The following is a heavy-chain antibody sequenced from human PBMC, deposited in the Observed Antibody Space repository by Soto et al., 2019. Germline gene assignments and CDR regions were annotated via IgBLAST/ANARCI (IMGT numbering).Heavy chain of an antibody. V-gene: IGHV3-30*18. D-gene: IGHD1-1*01. CDR1: GFTFSNYG. CDR2: ISYDGGNQ. J-gene: IGHJ5*02. CDR3: AKDNDLNP. Sequence: QVQLVESGGGVVQPGRSLRLSCAASGFTFSNYGMHWVRQAPGKGLEWVAVISYDGGNQNYADSVKGRFIISRDTSKNTLYLQMNRLRPEDTAMYYCAKDNDLNPWGQGTLVTVSS.